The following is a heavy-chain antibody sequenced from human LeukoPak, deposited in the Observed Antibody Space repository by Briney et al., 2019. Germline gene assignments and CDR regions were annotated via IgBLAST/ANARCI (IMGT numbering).Heavy chain of an antibody. D-gene: IGHD5-18*01. V-gene: IGHV1-18*01. CDR2: ASTSNGDT. CDR1: GYNFNRYA. CDR3: ARVSDTSMVTPGFDS. J-gene: IGHJ4*02. Sequence: ASVKVSCKTSGYNFNRYAITWVRQAPGQGLEWMGWASTSNGDTNYADTFQGRVTMTTDSVTKTAYLELRRLRSGDTAIYFCARVSDTSMVTPGFDSWGQGTLVTVSS.